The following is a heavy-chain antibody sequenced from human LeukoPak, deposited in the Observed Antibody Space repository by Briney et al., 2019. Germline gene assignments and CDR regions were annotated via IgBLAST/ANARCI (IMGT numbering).Heavy chain of an antibody. CDR2: IYYTGST. J-gene: IGHJ4*02. CDR3: ARGQGWLPDY. Sequence: PSETLSLTCTVSGGSISAYYWTWIRQPPGKEMEWIGNIYYTGSTSYKPSLKSRVTISVDTSKNQFSLKVTSVTAADTAVYYCARGQGWLPDYWGQGTLVTVSS. D-gene: IGHD6-19*01. V-gene: IGHV4-59*01. CDR1: GGSISAYY.